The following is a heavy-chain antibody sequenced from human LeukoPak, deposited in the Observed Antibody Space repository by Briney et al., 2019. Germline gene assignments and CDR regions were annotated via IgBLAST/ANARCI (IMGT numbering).Heavy chain of an antibody. CDR1: GFTFSSYS. CDR3: ARGSLLLWDY. CDR2: ISSSSSTI. V-gene: IGHV3-48*01. D-gene: IGHD3-10*01. Sequence: GGSLRLSCAASGFTFSSYSMNWVRQAPGKGLEWVSYISSSSSTIYYADSVKGRFTISRDNAKNSLYLQMNSLRAEDTAVYYCARGSLLLWDYWGQGTLVTVSS. J-gene: IGHJ4*02.